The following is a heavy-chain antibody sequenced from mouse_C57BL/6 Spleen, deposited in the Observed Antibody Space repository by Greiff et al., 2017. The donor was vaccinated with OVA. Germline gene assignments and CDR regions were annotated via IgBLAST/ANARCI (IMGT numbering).Heavy chain of an antibody. CDR2: IDPSDSET. Sequence: QVQLQQSGAELMKPGASVKLSCKATGYTFTSYWMHWVKQRPIQGLEWIGNIDPSDSETHYNQKFKDKATLTVDKSSSTAYMQLSSLTSEDSAVYYCAREAVDYGSSYAMDDWGQGTSVTVSS. V-gene: IGHV1-52*01. D-gene: IGHD1-1*01. J-gene: IGHJ4*01. CDR3: AREAVDYGSSYAMDD. CDR1: GYTFTSYW.